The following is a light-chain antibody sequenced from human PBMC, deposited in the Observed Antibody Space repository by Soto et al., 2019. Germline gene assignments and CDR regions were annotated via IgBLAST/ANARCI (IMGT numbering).Light chain of an antibody. V-gene: IGKV3-11*01. CDR3: QHRYNWPLT. CDR1: QDINTY. CDR2: DAS. Sequence: EVVLTQSPATLSLSPEDKAILSCRVSQDINTYLGWYQQKPGQPPRLLIYDASNRASGIPARFSGSGSGTVFTLTIDTLESEDFAIYYCQHRYNWPLTFGAGTKVEIK. J-gene: IGKJ4*01.